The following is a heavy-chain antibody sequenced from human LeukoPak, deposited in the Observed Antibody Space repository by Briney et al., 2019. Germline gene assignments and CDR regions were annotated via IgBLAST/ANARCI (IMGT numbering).Heavy chain of an antibody. J-gene: IGHJ5*02. CDR2: IYYSGST. CDR1: GGSVSSGSYY. Sequence: SETLSLTCTVSGGSVSSGSYYWSWIRQPPGKGLEWIGYIYYSGSTNYNPSLKSRVTISVDTSKNQFSLKLSSVTAAGTAVYYCARDARLKYCSGGSCFFDPWGQGTLVTVSS. CDR3: ARDARLKYCSGGSCFFDP. V-gene: IGHV4-61*01. D-gene: IGHD2-15*01.